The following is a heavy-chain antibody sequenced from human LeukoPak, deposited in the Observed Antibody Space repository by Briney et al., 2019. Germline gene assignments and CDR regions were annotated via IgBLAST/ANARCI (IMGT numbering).Heavy chain of an antibody. CDR1: GDSVSNGNYY. V-gene: IGHV4-61*01. CDR3: ARHYLGGNYPDYFNH. D-gene: IGHD1-26*01. J-gene: IGHJ4*02. Sequence: SETLSLTCSVSGDSVSNGNYYWSWLRQPPGKALEWIGYIYYTGSAYYNPSLEGRVALSVDTSRNQFSVKLNSVTAADTAVYYCARHYLGGNYPDYFNHWGQGTLVTVSS. CDR2: IYYTGSA.